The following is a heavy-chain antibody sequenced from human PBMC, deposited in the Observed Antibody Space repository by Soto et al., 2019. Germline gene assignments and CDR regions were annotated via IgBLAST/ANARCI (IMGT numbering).Heavy chain of an antibody. CDR2: LNAGNGNT. J-gene: IGHJ4*01. CDR3: AIQSNSGYYYYFDN. CDR1: GYIFTSYV. Sequence: ASVKVSCKTSGYIFTSYVIHWVRQAPGQRLEWMGWLNAGNGNTEYSQEFQGRVTFTRDTSASTAYMEVSSLRSEDTAVYYCAIQSNSGYYYYFDNWGHGTLVTVSS. D-gene: IGHD5-12*01. V-gene: IGHV1-3*01.